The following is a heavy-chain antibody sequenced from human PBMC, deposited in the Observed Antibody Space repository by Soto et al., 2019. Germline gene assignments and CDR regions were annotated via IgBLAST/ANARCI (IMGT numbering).Heavy chain of an antibody. CDR1: GFTFSSNG. Sequence: QVQLVESGGGVVQPGRSLRLSCAASGFTFSSNGMHWVRQAPDKGLEWVAVISDDGSIKYYADSVKGRFTVSRDNSKNALNLQMNSLRAEDTAVYYCAKARRQQLVVGNWFAPWGQGTLVTVSS. CDR3: AKARRQQLVVGNWFAP. CDR2: ISDDGSIK. V-gene: IGHV3-30*18. J-gene: IGHJ5*02. D-gene: IGHD6-13*01.